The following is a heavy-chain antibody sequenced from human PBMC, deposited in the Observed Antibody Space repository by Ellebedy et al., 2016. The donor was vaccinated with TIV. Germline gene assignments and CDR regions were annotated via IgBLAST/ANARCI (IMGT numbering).Heavy chain of an antibody. J-gene: IGHJ1*01. V-gene: IGHV3-53*01. D-gene: IGHD2-8*02. Sequence: GGSLRLSCVASGFTVSSHYMFWVRQAPGKGLEWVALQHSTDIPYYADSVRGRFTVSSDDSQNKLFLQMNNLRGDDTAVYYCARTDCSGRSCYSFFNHWGQGTLVTVSS. CDR2: QHSTDIP. CDR3: ARTDCSGRSCYSFFNH. CDR1: GFTVSSHY.